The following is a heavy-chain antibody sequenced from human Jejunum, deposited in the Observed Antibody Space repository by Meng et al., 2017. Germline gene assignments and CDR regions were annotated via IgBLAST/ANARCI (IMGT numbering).Heavy chain of an antibody. Sequence: QGQLQVSGPGLVKPSETLSLTCAVSGGSIESNNWWTWIRQPPGRGLEWIGEVYHSGSTHYNPSLQSRVTISIDNSKNRFSLSLNSVTAADTAIYYCARADYVRYFDLWGRGTLVTVSS. V-gene: IGHV4-4*02. D-gene: IGHD3-10*02. J-gene: IGHJ2*01. CDR1: GGSIESNNW. CDR2: VYHSGST. CDR3: ARADYVRYFDL.